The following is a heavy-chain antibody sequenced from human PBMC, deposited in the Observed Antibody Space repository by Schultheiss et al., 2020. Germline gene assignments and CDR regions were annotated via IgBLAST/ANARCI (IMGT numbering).Heavy chain of an antibody. CDR1: GFTFSSYW. CDR3: ARDHGGSGSYGIFDY. Sequence: GGSLRLSCAASGFTFSSYWMSWVRQAPGKGLEWVANIKQDGSEKYYVDSVKGRFTISRDNAKNSLYLQMNSLRAEDTAVYYCARDHGGSGSYGIFDYWGQGTLVTVSS. CDR2: IKQDGSEK. V-gene: IGHV3-7*01. D-gene: IGHD3-10*01. J-gene: IGHJ4*02.